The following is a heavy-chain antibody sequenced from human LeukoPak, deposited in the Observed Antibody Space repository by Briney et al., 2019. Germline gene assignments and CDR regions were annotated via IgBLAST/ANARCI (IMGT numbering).Heavy chain of an antibody. D-gene: IGHD4-17*01. CDR2: ITGNGGGT. CDR3: AKPGYADSQGGYLDY. Sequence: GGSLRLXXTXSXXTFSTYAMNWVRQAPGKGLEWVSSITGNGGGTKYADSVKGRFTISRDNSKNTVYLQMNSLRAEDTAVYYCAKPGYADSQGGYLDYWGQGTLVTVSS. J-gene: IGHJ4*02. CDR1: XXTFSTYA. V-gene: IGHV3-23*01.